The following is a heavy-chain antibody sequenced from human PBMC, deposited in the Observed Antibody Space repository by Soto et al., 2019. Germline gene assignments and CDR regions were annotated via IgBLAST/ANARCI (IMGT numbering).Heavy chain of an antibody. CDR1: VFTFSHQT. D-gene: IGHD3-3*01. CDR2: IGLTGGGA. Sequence: VGSLRLSCSSSVFTFSHQTMYWVRQSPGKGLEYVSAIGLTGGGAYYADPVKGRFTISRDNSKSKLFLEMTSLRPDDTASYYCVNDIHTPEWYWGQGTLVTVSS. J-gene: IGHJ4*02. CDR3: VNDIHTPEWY. V-gene: IGHV3-64D*06.